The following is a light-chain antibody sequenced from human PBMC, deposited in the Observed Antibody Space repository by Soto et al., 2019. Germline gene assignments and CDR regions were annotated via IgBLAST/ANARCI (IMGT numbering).Light chain of an antibody. V-gene: IGKV3-20*01. CDR2: GTS. CDR1: QSISNDH. J-gene: IGKJ4*01. Sequence: EIVVTQSPGTLSLSPGERATLSCRASQSISNDHLAWYQQKPGQAPRLLIYGTSNRATGGIADRFSGSGSGTDFTLTISILEPEDFAVYYCQYYGSSVTFAGGTKVEIK. CDR3: QYYGSSVT.